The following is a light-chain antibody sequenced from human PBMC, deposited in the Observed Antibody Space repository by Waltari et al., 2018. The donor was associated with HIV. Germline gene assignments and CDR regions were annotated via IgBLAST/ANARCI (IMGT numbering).Light chain of an antibody. CDR1: QSVPANY. CDR2: AAS. Sequence: EIVLTQSPGTLSLSPGERVTLSCRASQSVPANYVAWYQLKPAQAPRLLIDAASSRATGIPDRFSGGGSGTDFTLTINSLEPEDFAVYFCQQYGSSLFTFGPGTKVDLK. CDR3: QQYGSSLFT. V-gene: IGKV3-20*01. J-gene: IGKJ3*01.